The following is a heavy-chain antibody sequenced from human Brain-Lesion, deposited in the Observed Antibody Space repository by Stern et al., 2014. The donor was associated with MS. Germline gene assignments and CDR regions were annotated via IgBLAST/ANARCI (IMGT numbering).Heavy chain of an antibody. CDR3: ARSTVSAEYYFDY. Sequence: VQLVESGPGLVKPSQTLSLTCTVSGGSINSGDYYWTWIRQPPGKGLEWIGFITYSGTTYYKPSLQRRLTISVDTSKNQFSLKLRSVTAGDTAVYYCARSTVSAEYYFDYWGQGTLVTVSS. V-gene: IGHV4-30-4*01. CDR1: GGSINSGDYY. D-gene: IGHD4-11*01. CDR2: ITYSGTT. J-gene: IGHJ4*02.